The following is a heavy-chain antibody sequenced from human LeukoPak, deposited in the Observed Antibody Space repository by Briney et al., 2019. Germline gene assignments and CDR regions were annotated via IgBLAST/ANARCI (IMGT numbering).Heavy chain of an antibody. D-gene: IGHD3-9*01. CDR3: TSRLYYDILTGEPLDAFDI. Sequence: GGSLKLSCAASVFTFRGSAMHWVRQASGKGLEWVGLIRCKANSYATAYGASVKGRFTISRDDSKNTAYLQMNSLKTEDTAVYYCTSRLYYDILTGEPLDAFDIWGQGTMVTASS. CDR2: IRCKANSYAT. J-gene: IGHJ3*02. V-gene: IGHV3-73*01. CDR1: VFTFRGSA.